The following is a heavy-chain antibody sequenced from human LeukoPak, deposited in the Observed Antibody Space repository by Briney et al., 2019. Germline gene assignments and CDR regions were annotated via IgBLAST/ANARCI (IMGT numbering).Heavy chain of an antibody. V-gene: IGHV4-39*01. CDR3: ARAYSGYDYY. J-gene: IGHJ4*02. CDR1: GGSISSSSYY. D-gene: IGHD5-12*01. Sequence: SETLSLTCTVSGGSISSSSYYWGWIRQPPGKGLEWIGSIYYSGSTYCNPSLKSRVTISVDTSKNQFSLKLSSVTAADTAVYYCARAYSGYDYYWGQGTLVTVSS. CDR2: IYYSGST.